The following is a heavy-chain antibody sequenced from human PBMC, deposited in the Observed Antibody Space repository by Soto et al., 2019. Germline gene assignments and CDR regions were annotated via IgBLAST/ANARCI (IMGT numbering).Heavy chain of an antibody. CDR3: AKDDINHYYDSSGYWGDAFDI. CDR1: GFTFSSYA. Sequence: GGSLRLSCAASGFTFSSYAMSWVRQAPGKGLEWVSAISGSGGSTYYADSVKGRFTISRDNSKNTLYLQMNSLRAEDTAVYYCAKDDINHYYDSSGYWGDAFDIWGQGTMVTVSS. J-gene: IGHJ3*02. V-gene: IGHV3-23*01. CDR2: ISGSGGST. D-gene: IGHD3-22*01.